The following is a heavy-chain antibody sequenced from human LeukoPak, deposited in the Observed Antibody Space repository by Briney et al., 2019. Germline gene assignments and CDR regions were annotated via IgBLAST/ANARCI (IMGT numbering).Heavy chain of an antibody. CDR2: IKPDGTTK. Sequence: PGGSQRLSCAASGFPFSSYSMTWVRQAPGKGLEWVANIKPDGTTKFYVDSVKGRFTISRDNALNSLYLQMNSLRAEDTAIYYCARSIPYGTTWYGRSDYWGQGTLVTVSS. V-gene: IGHV3-7*03. CDR3: ARSIPYGTTWYGRSDY. D-gene: IGHD6-13*01. J-gene: IGHJ4*02. CDR1: GFPFSSYS.